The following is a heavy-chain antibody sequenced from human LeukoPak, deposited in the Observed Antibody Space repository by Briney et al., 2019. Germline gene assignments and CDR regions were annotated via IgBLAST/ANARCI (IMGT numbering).Heavy chain of an antibody. CDR3: ASGRGSGSLR. CDR1: GYTLNVFF. V-gene: IGHV1-2*06. J-gene: IGHJ4*02. CDR2: INPNSGDT. Sequence: ASVKVSCKASGYTLNVFFMQWVRQAPGQGLEWMGRINPNSGDTNYAQRFQGRVTMTLDTSNSAAYMELTSLTPDDTAMYYCASGRGSGSLRWGQRTLVTVSS. D-gene: IGHD1-26*01.